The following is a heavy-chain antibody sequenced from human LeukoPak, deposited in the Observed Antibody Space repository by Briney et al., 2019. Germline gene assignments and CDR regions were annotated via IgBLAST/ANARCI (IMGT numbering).Heavy chain of an antibody. CDR2: INPNSGDT. J-gene: IGHJ4*02. CDR1: GYTFTGYY. CDR3: ARDHYHKIHSVMVTAPDY. D-gene: IGHD2-21*02. Sequence: ASVKVSCKASGYTFTGYYMHWVRQAPGQGLEWMGWINPNSGDTNYAQKFQGRVTMTRDTSISTAYMELSSLRSEDTAVYYCARDHYHKIHSVMVTAPDYWGQGTLVIVSS. V-gene: IGHV1-2*02.